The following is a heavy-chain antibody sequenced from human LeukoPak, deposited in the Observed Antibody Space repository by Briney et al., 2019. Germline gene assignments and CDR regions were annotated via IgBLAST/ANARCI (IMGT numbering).Heavy chain of an antibody. D-gene: IGHD1-26*01. CDR2: IYYSGST. CDR1: GGSLSSSTYY. J-gene: IGHJ4*02. Sequence: SETLSLTCTVSGGSLSSSTYYWGWIRQSSGKGLEWIGIIYYSGSTYYNPSLKSRVTMSVDTSKNQFSLKLSSVTAADTAVYYCARDNSGSYELDYWGQGTLVTVSS. V-gene: IGHV4-39*07. CDR3: ARDNSGSYELDY.